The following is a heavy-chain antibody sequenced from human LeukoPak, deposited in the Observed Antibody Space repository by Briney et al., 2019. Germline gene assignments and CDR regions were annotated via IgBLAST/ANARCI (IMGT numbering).Heavy chain of an antibody. J-gene: IGHJ4*02. CDR2: ISSSSSYI. Sequence: PGGSLRLSCAASGFTFSSYSMNWVRQAPGKGLEWVSSISSSSSYIYYADSVKGRFTISRDNAKNSLYLQMNSLRAEDTAVYYCARVRYYGSGSYYNSYFDYWGQGTLVTVSS. CDR3: ARVRYYGSGSYYNSYFDY. D-gene: IGHD3-10*01. V-gene: IGHV3-21*01. CDR1: GFTFSSYS.